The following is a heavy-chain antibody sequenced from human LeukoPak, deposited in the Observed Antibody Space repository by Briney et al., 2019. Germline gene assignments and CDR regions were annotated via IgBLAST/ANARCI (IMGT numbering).Heavy chain of an antibody. CDR3: ARDHIAAAVDY. CDR1: GGSFSGYY. D-gene: IGHD6-13*01. J-gene: IGHJ4*02. V-gene: IGHV4-34*01. Sequence: SETLSLTCAVYGGSFSGYYWSWIRQPPGKGLEWIGEINHSGSTNYNPSLKSRVTISVDTSKNQLSLKLSSVTAADTAVYYCARDHIAAAVDYWGQGTLVTVSS. CDR2: INHSGST.